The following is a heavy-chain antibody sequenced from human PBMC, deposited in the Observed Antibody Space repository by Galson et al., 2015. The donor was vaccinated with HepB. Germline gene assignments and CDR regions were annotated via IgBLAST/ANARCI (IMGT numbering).Heavy chain of an antibody. CDR1: GYTFTGYY. V-gene: IGHV1-2*02. CDR2: INPNSGGT. CDR3: ARGGGLLWFGELLYHFDY. Sequence: SVKVSCKASGYTFTGYYMHWVRQAPGQGLEWMGWINPNSGGTNYAQKFQGRVTMTRDTSISTAYMELSRLRSDDTAVYYCARGGGLLWFGELLYHFDYWGQVTLVTVSS. D-gene: IGHD3-10*01. J-gene: IGHJ4*02.